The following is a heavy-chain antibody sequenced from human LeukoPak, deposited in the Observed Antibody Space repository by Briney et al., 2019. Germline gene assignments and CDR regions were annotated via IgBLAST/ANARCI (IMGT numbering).Heavy chain of an antibody. CDR2: ISWNSGSL. J-gene: IGHJ5*02. D-gene: IGHD6-19*01. V-gene: IGHV3-9*01. CDR1: GFTLDDYA. Sequence: GGSLRLSCAASGFTLDDYAMHWVRQAPGKGLEWVSGISWNSGSLGYADSVKGRFTISRDNAKNSLYLQMNSLRAEDTALYYCAKSLLSRSTPRIAVAGSWGQGTLVTVSS. CDR3: AKSLLSRSTPRIAVAGS.